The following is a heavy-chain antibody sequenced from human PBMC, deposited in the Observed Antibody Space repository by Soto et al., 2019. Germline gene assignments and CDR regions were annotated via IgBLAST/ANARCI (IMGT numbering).Heavy chain of an antibody. D-gene: IGHD2-8*01. V-gene: IGHV4-59*01. J-gene: IGHJ4*02. CDR2: IYYSGST. CDR1: GGSISSYY. Sequence: SETLSLTCTVSGGSISSYYLSWIRQPPGKGLEWIGYIYYSGSTNYNPSLKGRVTISVDTSKNQFSLKLSSVTAADTAVYYCARRYAGNFDYWGQGTLVTVSS. CDR3: ARRYAGNFDY.